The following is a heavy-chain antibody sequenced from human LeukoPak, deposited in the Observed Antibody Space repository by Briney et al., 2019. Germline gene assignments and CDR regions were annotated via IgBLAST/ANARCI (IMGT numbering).Heavy chain of an antibody. V-gene: IGHV1-2*02. Sequence: GASVKVSCKSSGYTFTDNYIHCVRQAPGQGLQWMGWINPNSGGTNYAQKLQGRVTMTSDTSISTAYMELSSLSSDDTALYYCARDADHGGNSLDYWGQGTLVTVSS. CDR1: GYTFTDNY. D-gene: IGHD4-23*01. CDR2: INPNSGGT. CDR3: ARDADHGGNSLDY. J-gene: IGHJ4*02.